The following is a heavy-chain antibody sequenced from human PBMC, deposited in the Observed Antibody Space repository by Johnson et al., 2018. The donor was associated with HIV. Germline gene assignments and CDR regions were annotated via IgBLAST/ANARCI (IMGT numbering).Heavy chain of an antibody. CDR3: AREDQDAFDI. CDR2: IYSGGST. J-gene: IGHJ3*02. Sequence: EVQLVESGGGLVQPGGSLRLSCAASGFTFSSYAMSWVRQAPGKGLEWVSVIYSGGSTYYADSVKGRFTISRDNSKNTLYLQMNSLRAEDTAVYYCAREDQDAFDIWGQGTMVTVSS. CDR1: GFTFSSYA. V-gene: IGHV3-66*01.